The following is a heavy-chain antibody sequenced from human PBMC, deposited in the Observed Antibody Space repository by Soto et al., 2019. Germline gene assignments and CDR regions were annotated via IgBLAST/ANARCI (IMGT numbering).Heavy chain of an antibody. V-gene: IGHV1-18*01. D-gene: IGHD2-2*01. Sequence: QVQLVQSGAEVKKPGASVKVSCKASGYTFTSYGISWVRQAPGQGLEWMGWISAYNGNTNYAQKLQGRVTMTTDTPTSTAYKELRSLRSDDTAVYYCASSFTSSQWRHGMDVWGQGTTVTVSS. J-gene: IGHJ6*02. CDR2: ISAYNGNT. CDR1: GYTFTSYG. CDR3: ASSFTSSQWRHGMDV.